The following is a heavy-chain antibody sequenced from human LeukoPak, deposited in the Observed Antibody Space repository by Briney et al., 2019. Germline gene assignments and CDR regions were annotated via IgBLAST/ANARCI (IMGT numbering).Heavy chain of an antibody. CDR3: ATIAAAVPY. CDR1: RFSFSTYP. D-gene: IGHD6-13*01. J-gene: IGHJ4*02. V-gene: IGHV3-23*01. Sequence: PGGSLRLSCAASRFSFSTYPMGWVRRAPGKGLEWVSGISASGDVTFHADPVEGRFTISRDNSRNTLYLQMNSLRAEDTAVYYCATIAAAVPYWGQGTLVTVSS. CDR2: ISASGDVT.